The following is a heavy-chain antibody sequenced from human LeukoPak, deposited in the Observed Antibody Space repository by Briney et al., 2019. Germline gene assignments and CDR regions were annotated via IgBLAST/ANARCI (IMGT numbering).Heavy chain of an antibody. CDR2: IRQDGGET. V-gene: IGHV3-7*01. J-gene: IGHJ3*02. D-gene: IGHD3-9*01. CDR1: GLTFSRDW. Sequence: GGSLRLSCEGSGLTFSRDWMGWVRQAPGKGLEWVDNIRQDGGETYYGDSVKGRFIISRDNAKNSLFLQMNRLRAEDSAVYYCAREYYDILTGSLGAFAIWGQRTMVTVSS. CDR3: AREYYDILTGSLGAFAI.